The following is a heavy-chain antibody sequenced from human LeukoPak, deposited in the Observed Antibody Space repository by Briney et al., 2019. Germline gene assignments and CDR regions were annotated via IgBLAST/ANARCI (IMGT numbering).Heavy chain of an antibody. J-gene: IGHJ4*02. CDR1: GGSISSYY. D-gene: IGHD5-24*01. CDR2: IYYSGST. V-gene: IGHV4-59*01. CDR3: ARVRRDGYNYYFDH. Sequence: KASETLSLTCTVSGGSISSYYWSWIRQPPGKGLEWIGYIYYSGSTNYNPSLKSRVTISVDTSKNQFSLKLSSVTAADTAVYYCARVRRDGYNYYFDHWGQGTLVTVSS.